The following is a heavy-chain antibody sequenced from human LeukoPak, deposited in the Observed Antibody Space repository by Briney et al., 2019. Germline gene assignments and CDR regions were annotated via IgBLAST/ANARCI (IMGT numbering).Heavy chain of an antibody. Sequence: PSETLSLTCTVSGGSISSSSYYWGWIRQPPGKGLEWIGSIYYSGSTYYNPSLKSRVTISVDTSKNQFSLKLRSVTAADTAVYYCARFKSGSYWAYWGQGTLVTVSS. J-gene: IGHJ4*02. CDR1: GGSISSSSYY. V-gene: IGHV4-39*07. CDR2: IYYSGST. CDR3: ARFKSGSYWAY. D-gene: IGHD1-26*01.